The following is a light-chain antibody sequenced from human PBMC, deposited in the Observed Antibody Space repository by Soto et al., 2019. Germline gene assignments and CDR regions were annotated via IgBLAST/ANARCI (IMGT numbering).Light chain of an antibody. J-gene: IGKJ1*01. CDR3: QNSKDAPWT. V-gene: IGKV1-27*01. CDR2: ATS. CDR1: QGSSKF. Sequence: DIQMTQAPSSLSASVGDRVTITCRASQGSSKFLAWYPHKPGKVPRLLIYATSTLESGVPSRFSRSGTRTDFILTISSLKSEDVAVYYCQNSKDAPWTLGQGTKVE.